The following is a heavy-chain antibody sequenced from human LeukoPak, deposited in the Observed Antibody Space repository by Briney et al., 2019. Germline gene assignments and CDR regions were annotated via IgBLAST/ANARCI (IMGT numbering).Heavy chain of an antibody. J-gene: IGHJ4*02. CDR2: ISGSGGTT. D-gene: IGHD1-26*01. Sequence: GGSLRLSCAASGFTFSSYDMSWGRQAPGKGLEWVSGISGSGGTTYYADSVKGRFTISRDNSKNTMYLSMNSLRAEDTAVYYCAKRYSGSYVDYWGQGTLVTVSS. CDR3: AKRYSGSYVDY. V-gene: IGHV3-23*01. CDR1: GFTFSSYD.